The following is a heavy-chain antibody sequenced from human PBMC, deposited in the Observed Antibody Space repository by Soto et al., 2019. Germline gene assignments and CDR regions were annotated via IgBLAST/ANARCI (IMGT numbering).Heavy chain of an antibody. CDR2: IDPKGGDT. D-gene: IGHD1-26*01. CDR1: GYMFTDYY. J-gene: IGHJ4*02. Sequence: QVQLVQSGTEVKKPGASVKVSCKASGYMFTDYYMHWVRQAPGQGLEWMGWIDPKGGDTKYAQNFQGRVTMTRDTSISTAYMDLSSLISDDTAVYYCARCLVRATTVVDYWGQGTLVTVSS. V-gene: IGHV1-2*02. CDR3: ARCLVRATTVVDY.